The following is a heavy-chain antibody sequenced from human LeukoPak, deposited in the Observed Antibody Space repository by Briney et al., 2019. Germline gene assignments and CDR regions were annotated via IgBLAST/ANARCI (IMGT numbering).Heavy chain of an antibody. D-gene: IGHD6-6*01. Sequence: GGSLRLSCAASGFTFSSYAMSWVRQAPGKGLEWVSAISGSGGSTYYADSVKGRFTISRDNSKNTLYLQMNSLRAGDTAVYYCASPSIAARIVIDYWGQGTLVTVSS. V-gene: IGHV3-23*01. J-gene: IGHJ4*02. CDR3: ASPSIAARIVIDY. CDR2: ISGSGGST. CDR1: GFTFSSYA.